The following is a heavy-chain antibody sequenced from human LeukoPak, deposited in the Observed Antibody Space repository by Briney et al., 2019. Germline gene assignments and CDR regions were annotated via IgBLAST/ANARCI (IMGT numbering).Heavy chain of an antibody. Sequence: GASVKVSCKASGYTFTSYDINWVRQATGQGLEWMGWMNPNSGNTGYAQKFQGRVTITRNTSISTAYMELSSLRSEDTAVYYCARGYSNARVGHFDYWGQGTLVTVSS. V-gene: IGHV1-8*03. CDR1: GYTFTSYD. CDR3: ARGYSNARVGHFDY. CDR2: MNPNSGNT. D-gene: IGHD4-11*01. J-gene: IGHJ4*02.